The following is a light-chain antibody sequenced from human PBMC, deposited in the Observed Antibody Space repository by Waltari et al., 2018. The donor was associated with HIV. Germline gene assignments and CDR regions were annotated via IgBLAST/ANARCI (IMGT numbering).Light chain of an antibody. CDR2: RDN. CDR3: ATWDDSLSGSYV. V-gene: IGLV1-47*01. Sequence: QSVLTQPPSASGTPGQRVTISCSGSSFNIGRNYVSWYQQLPGTAPKVLIVRDNQRPSGVPDLFSGSKSCASASLAISGLRSEDEADYFCATWDDSLSGSYVFGPGTKVSVL. J-gene: IGLJ1*01. CDR1: SFNIGRNY.